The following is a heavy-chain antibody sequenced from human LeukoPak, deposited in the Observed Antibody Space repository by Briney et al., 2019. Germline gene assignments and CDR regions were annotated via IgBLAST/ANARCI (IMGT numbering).Heavy chain of an antibody. CDR1: GGTFSSYA. J-gene: IGHJ4*02. CDR2: IIPIFGTA. Sequence: GASVKVSCKASGGTFSSYAISWVRQAPGQGLEWMGGIIPIFGTANYAQKFQGRITITADESTSTAYMDLSSLRSEDTAVYYCAGGKLTYYFDYWGQGTLVTVSS. CDR3: AGGKLTYYFDY. D-gene: IGHD1-1*01. V-gene: IGHV1-69*13.